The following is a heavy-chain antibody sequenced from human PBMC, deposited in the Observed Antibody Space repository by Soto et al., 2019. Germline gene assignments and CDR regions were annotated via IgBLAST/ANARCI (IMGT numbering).Heavy chain of an antibody. CDR2: ISGSAASA. CDR3: AKEVRAYYYYYMDV. D-gene: IGHD3-10*01. V-gene: IGHV3-23*01. Sequence: PGGSLRLSCEASGITFSSYAMTWVRQAPGKGLEWVSTISGSAASAYYADSVKGRFTISRDNSKNTLYLQMNSLRTEVSVVYFCAKEVRAYYYYYMDVWGKGTTVTVSS. CDR1: GITFSSYA. J-gene: IGHJ6*03.